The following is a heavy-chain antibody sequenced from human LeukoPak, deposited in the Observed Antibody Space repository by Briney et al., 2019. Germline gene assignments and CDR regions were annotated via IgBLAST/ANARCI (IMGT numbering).Heavy chain of an antibody. D-gene: IGHD6-13*01. J-gene: IGHJ4*02. CDR1: GFTFSSYS. CDR2: ISYDESNK. V-gene: IGHV3-30*04. Sequence: PGGSLRLYCAASGFTFSSYSIHRVRQAPGKGLEGVAVISYDESNKYHAAESLKGRFTISRDNPKNTLYLQMNSLRAEDTAVYYCARGKQQLALKDKLFDDWGQGTLVTVSS. CDR3: ARGKQQLALKDKLFDD.